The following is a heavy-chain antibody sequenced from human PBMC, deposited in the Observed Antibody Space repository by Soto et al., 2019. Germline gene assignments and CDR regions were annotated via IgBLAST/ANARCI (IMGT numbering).Heavy chain of an antibody. Sequence: EVHLVQSGGGLVQPGESLSLSCGASGFTFNDYAMHWVRQSPGKGLEWVAAISNRGSSAYYADSVKGRFTISRDKSTKTLSLHMHTLRVEDTAVYFCAKAFCDAATCFPCESWGQGTPVAVSP. CDR1: GFTFNDYA. J-gene: IGHJ4*02. CDR3: AKAFCDAATCFPCES. CDR2: ISNRGSSA. V-gene: IGHV3-23*04. D-gene: IGHD2-21*01.